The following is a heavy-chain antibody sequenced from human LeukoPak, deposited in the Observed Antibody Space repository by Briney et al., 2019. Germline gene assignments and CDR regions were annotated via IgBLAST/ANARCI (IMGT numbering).Heavy chain of an antibody. CDR2: IYYNGSP. V-gene: IGHV4-59*01. CDR3: ARSGSYYVPTFDY. Sequence: KPSETLSLTCTVSGGSISSYYWSWIRQPPGKGLEWIGYIYYNGSPNYSPSLKSRVTISLDTSKNQFSLTLTSVSAADTAVYYCARSGSYYVPTFDYWGQGTLVTVSS. J-gene: IGHJ4*02. D-gene: IGHD1-26*01. CDR1: GGSISSYY.